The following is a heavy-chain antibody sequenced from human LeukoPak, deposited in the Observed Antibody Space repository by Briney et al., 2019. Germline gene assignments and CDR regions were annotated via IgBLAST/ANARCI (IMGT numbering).Heavy chain of an antibody. J-gene: IGHJ4*02. Sequence: GGSLSLSCAASGFTLSNYAMSWVRQAPGKGLEWVSAISGGGGTTYFADSVKGRFTISRDNSKNTLYLQVNNLRAEDTAQYYCAKGGSGYYSGASYFDYWGQGSLVTVSS. V-gene: IGHV3-23*01. CDR2: ISGGGGTT. D-gene: IGHD3-22*01. CDR3: AKGGSGYYSGASYFDY. CDR1: GFTLSNYA.